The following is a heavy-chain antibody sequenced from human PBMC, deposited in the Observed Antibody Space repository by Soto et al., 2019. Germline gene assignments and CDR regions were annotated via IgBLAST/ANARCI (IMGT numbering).Heavy chain of an antibody. J-gene: IGHJ3*02. D-gene: IGHD6-13*01. CDR1: GGTFSTYT. CDR2: ILPMLDIT. Sequence: QVQLVQSGAEVKKPGSSVKVSCKASGGTFSTYTVVWVRQAPGQGLEWMGRILPMLDITNSAQRFQGRVTMTADKSTITAYLELTSLRSEDTAVYYCSLGSWSAETFDIWGRGTMVTVSS. V-gene: IGHV1-69*02. CDR3: SLGSWSAETFDI.